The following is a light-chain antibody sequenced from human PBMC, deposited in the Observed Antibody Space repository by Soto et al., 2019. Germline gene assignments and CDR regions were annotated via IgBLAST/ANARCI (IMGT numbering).Light chain of an antibody. CDR3: QQYGSSPVT. V-gene: IGKV3-20*01. CDR1: QSVSSSF. CDR2: GAS. Sequence: EIVLTQSPGTLSLSPGEGATLSCRASQSVSSSFLAWYQQKPGQAPRLLIYGASSRATGIPDRFSGSGSGTAFTLTISRLEPEDFAVYYCQQYGSSPVTFGGGTKVEIK. J-gene: IGKJ4*01.